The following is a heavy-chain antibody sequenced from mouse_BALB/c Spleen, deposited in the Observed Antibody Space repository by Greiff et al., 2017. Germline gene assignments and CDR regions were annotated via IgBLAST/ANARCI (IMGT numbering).Heavy chain of an antibody. Sequence: EVQLQQSGTVLARPGASVKMSCKASGYSFTSYWMHWVKQRPGQGLEWIGAIYPGNSDTSYNQKFKGKAKLTAVTSASTAYMELSSLTNEDSAVYYCTRDRYDGDYYAMDYWGQGTSVTVSS. J-gene: IGHJ4*01. CDR1: GYSFTSYW. CDR2: IYPGNSDT. D-gene: IGHD2-14*01. CDR3: TRDRYDGDYYAMDY. V-gene: IGHV1-5*01.